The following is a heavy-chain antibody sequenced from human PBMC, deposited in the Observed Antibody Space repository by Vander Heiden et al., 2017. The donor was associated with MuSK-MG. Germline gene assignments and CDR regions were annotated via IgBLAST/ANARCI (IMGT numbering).Heavy chain of an antibody. CDR3: ARRVAVAGTPFDF. V-gene: IGHV4-39*01. CDR1: GGSISSSSCY. J-gene: IGHJ4*02. Sequence: QLQLQESGPGVVKPSETLSLTCTVSGGSISSSSCYWGWIRQPPGKGLEWIGSIYYSGSTYYNPSLKSRVTISVDTSKNQFSLKLSSVTAADTAAYYCARRVAVAGTPFDFWGQGTLVTVSS. CDR2: IYYSGST. D-gene: IGHD6-19*01.